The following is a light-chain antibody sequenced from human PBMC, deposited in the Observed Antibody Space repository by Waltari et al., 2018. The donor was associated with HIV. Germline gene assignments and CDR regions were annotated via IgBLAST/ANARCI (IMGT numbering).Light chain of an antibody. CDR1: QTIDIY. V-gene: IGKV1-39*01. Sequence: DIQMTQSPSSLPASIGDRVTITCRASQTIDIYLNWYQYKPGKAPKLLIYGSSNLQSGVPSRFGGSGSGTDFTLTITYLQPEDFAIYYCLQSYGARWTFGQGTTVEIK. CDR3: LQSYGARWT. CDR2: GSS. J-gene: IGKJ1*01.